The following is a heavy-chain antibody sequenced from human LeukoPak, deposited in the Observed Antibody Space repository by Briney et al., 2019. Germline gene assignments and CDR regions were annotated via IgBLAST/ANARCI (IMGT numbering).Heavy chain of an antibody. V-gene: IGHV3-23*01. CDR2: ISGSGGST. CDR3: AKADYGGNEL. CDR1: GFTFSSYA. J-gene: IGHJ4*02. Sequence: GGSLRLSCAASGFTFSSYAMSWVRQAPGKGLEWVSAISGSGGSTYYADSVKGRFTISRDNSKNTLYLQMHSLGAEDTAVYYCAKADYGGNELWGQGTLVTVSS. D-gene: IGHD4-23*01.